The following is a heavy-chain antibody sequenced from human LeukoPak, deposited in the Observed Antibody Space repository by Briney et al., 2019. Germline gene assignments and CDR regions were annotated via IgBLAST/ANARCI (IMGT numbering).Heavy chain of an antibody. CDR1: GYTFTSYG. CDR3: ARDFPIVVVTATTFDY. CDR2: ISAYNGNT. J-gene: IGHJ4*02. Sequence: ASVKVSCKASGYTFTSYGISWVRQAPGQGLEWRGWISAYNGNTNYAQKLQGRVTMTTDTSTSTAYMELRSLRSDDTAVYYCARDFPIVVVTATTFDYWGQGTLVTVSS. D-gene: IGHD2-21*02. V-gene: IGHV1-18*01.